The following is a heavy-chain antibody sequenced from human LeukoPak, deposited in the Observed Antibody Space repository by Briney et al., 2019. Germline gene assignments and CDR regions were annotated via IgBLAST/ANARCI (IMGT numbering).Heavy chain of an antibody. D-gene: IGHD2-21*02. CDR2: ISSSGSTI. J-gene: IGHJ6*03. Sequence: GGSLRLSCAASGFTFSSYEMNWVRQAPGKGLEWVSYISSSGSTIYYADSVKGRFTISRDNSKNTLYLQMNSLRAEDTAVYYCARGEVVTASLPDYFYYYMDVWGKGTTVTISS. CDR1: GFTFSSYE. CDR3: ARGEVVTASLPDYFYYYMDV. V-gene: IGHV3-48*03.